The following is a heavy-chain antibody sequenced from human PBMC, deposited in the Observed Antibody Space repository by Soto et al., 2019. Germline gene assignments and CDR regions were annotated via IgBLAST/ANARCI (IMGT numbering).Heavy chain of an antibody. Sequence: QVQLVESGGGVFQPGRSLRLSCAASGFTISSYAMHWIRQAPGKGLEWVAVISYDGSSIYYADSVKGRFTISRDNSKNTLFLQVSSLRPEDSAVYFCARDRMEFSYMYFFGKDVWGQGTTVSVSS. CDR2: ISYDGSSI. CDR1: GFTISSYA. CDR3: ARDRMEFSYMYFFGKDV. J-gene: IGHJ6*02. D-gene: IGHD3-10*01. V-gene: IGHV3-30*03.